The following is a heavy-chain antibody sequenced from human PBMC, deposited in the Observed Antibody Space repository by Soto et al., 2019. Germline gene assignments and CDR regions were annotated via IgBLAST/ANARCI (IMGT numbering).Heavy chain of an antibody. CDR2: ISDSGDTT. D-gene: IGHD1-1*01. CDR3: AKAARTTTLYNFDF. J-gene: IGHJ4*02. Sequence: GSLRLSCAASGFTFSSFGMNWVRQAPGKGLEWVSVISDSGDTTFHADSVKSRFTISRDNSKNILYLQMDSLRAEDTAVYYCAKAARTTTLYNFDFWGQGTLVTVSS. V-gene: IGHV3-23*01. CDR1: GFTFSSFG.